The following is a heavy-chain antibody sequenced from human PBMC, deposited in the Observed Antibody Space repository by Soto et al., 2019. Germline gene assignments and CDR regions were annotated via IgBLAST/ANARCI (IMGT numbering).Heavy chain of an antibody. CDR2: IYHSGST. V-gene: IGHV4-30-2*01. J-gene: IGHJ6*02. D-gene: IGHD2-15*01. Sequence: SETLSLTCAVSGGSISSGGYSWSWIRQRPVKGLEWIGYIYHSGSTYYNPSLKSRVTISVDRSKNQFSLKLSSVTAADTAVYYCALGYCSGGSCLNGMDVWGQGTTVTVSS. CDR1: GGSISSGGYS. CDR3: ALGYCSGGSCLNGMDV.